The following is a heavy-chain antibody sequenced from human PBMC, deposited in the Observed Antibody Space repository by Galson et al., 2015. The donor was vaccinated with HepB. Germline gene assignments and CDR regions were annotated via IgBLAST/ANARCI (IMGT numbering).Heavy chain of an antibody. J-gene: IGHJ4*02. CDR3: ARDHSSGTFDY. CDR1: GFTFRDYY. Sequence: SLRLSCAASGFTFRDYYLSWIRQAPGKGLEWISYISSDSDYTNYADSVKGRFTISRDNAKNSLYLQMNSLRAEDTAVYFCARDHSSGTFDYWGQGTLVTVSS. V-gene: IGHV3-11*05. CDR2: ISSDSDYT. D-gene: IGHD6-19*01.